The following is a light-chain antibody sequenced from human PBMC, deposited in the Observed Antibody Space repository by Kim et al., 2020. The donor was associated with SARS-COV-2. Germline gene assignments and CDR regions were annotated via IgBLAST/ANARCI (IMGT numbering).Light chain of an antibody. CDR1: NIGSKS. CDR2: YDS. CDR3: QVWDSSSDHVV. J-gene: IGLJ2*01. V-gene: IGLV3-21*04. Sequence: SYELPQPPSVSVAPGKTARITCGGNNIGSKSVHWYQQKPGQAPVLVIYYDSDRPSGIPERFSGSNSGNTATLTISRVEAGDVADYYCQVWDSSSDHVVFGGGTQLTVL.